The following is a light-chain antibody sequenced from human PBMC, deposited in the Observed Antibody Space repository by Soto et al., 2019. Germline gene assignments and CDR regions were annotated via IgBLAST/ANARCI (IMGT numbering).Light chain of an antibody. V-gene: IGKV1-5*01. CDR1: QSISSW. CDR3: QQYNSYLYN. Sequence: DIQMTQSPSTLSASVGDRVTITCRASQSISSWLAWYQQKPGKAPKLLIYDASSLESGVPSRCSGSGSATEFTLTISSLQPDDFATYDCQQYNSYLYNFGQGTKLEIK. CDR2: DAS. J-gene: IGKJ2*01.